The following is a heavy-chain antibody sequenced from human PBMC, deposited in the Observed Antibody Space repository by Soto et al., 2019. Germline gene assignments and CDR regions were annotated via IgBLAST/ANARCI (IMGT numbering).Heavy chain of an antibody. CDR1: GGSISSSY. CDR2: IYYSGST. CDR3: ARSDGRY. Sequence: SETLSLTCTVSGGSISSSYWNWIRQPPGKGLEWIGYIYYSGSTNYNPSLKSRVTISVDTSKNQFSLKLSSVTAADTAVYYCARSDGRYWGQGTLVTVSS. J-gene: IGHJ4*02. V-gene: IGHV4-59*01.